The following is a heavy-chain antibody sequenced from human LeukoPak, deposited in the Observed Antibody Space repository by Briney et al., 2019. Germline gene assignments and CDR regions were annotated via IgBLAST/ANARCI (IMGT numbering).Heavy chain of an antibody. CDR2: ISKNSDDI. Sequence: GGSLRLSCAASGFTFSTYWMSWVRQAPGKGLEWVSYISKNSDDIYNADSVRGRFTISRDNAKNSLYLQMNSLRAEDTAVYYCARVRPGYYCDYWGQGILVTVSS. CDR3: ARVRPGYYCDY. J-gene: IGHJ4*02. CDR1: GFTFSTYW. V-gene: IGHV3-21*05.